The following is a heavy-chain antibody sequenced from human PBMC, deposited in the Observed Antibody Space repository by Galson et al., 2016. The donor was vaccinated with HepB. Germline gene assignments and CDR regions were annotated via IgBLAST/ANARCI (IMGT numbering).Heavy chain of an antibody. CDR2: IYHNGST. J-gene: IGHJ6*02. D-gene: IGHD3-3*01. CDR1: NGSISSSKW. Sequence: SETLSLTCAVSNGSISSSKWWSWVRQPPGEGLEWIGEIYHNGSTNYNPSLKGRVTISLDRSKNHFSLMVSSVTAADTAVYFCARRSRITVFGVTIINYYIMDVWGQGTTVTVSS. V-gene: IGHV4-4*02. CDR3: ARRSRITVFGVTIINYYIMDV.